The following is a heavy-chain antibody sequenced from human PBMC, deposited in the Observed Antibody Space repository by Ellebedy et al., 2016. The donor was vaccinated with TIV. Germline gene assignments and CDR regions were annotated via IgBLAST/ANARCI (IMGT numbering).Heavy chain of an antibody. V-gene: IGHV3-21*01. CDR2: ISSSSSYI. J-gene: IGHJ6*02. Sequence: GESLKISXAASGFTFSGYSMNWVRQAPGKGLEWVSSISSSSSYIYYADSVKGRFTISRDNAKNSLYLQMNSLRAEDTAVYYCARDPQDLGEIPYCSSTSCYSYYYYGMDVWGQGTTVTVSS. D-gene: IGHD2-2*01. CDR1: GFTFSGYS. CDR3: ARDPQDLGEIPYCSSTSCYSYYYYGMDV.